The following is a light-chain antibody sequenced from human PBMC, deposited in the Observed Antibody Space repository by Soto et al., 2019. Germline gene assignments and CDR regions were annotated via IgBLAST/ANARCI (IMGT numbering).Light chain of an antibody. J-gene: IGKJ1*01. CDR3: QYYGSSPET. CDR2: GAS. V-gene: IGKV3-20*01. CDR1: QSVSSSS. Sequence: EIVLTQSPGTPSLSLGERATLSCRASQSVSSSSLAWYQQKPGQAPSLLIYGASNRATGVPDRFSGSGSGTDFTLTISRLEPEDFAVYYCQYYGSSPETFGQGTEVDIK.